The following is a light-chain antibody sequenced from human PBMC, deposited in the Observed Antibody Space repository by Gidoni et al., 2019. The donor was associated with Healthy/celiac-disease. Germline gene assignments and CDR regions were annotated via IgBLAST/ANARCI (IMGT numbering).Light chain of an antibody. CDR1: SSYVGGFNY. V-gene: IGLV2-14*01. CDR2: EVS. CDR3: GSYTSSSTLVV. J-gene: IGLJ2*01. Sequence: HSALTQPASVSGSPGQSITIHCTGTSSYVGGFNYVSWYQQHPGKAPKLMIYEVSNRPSGVSNRFSGSKSGNTASLAISGLQAEDEADYYCGSYTSSSTLVVFGGGTKLTVL.